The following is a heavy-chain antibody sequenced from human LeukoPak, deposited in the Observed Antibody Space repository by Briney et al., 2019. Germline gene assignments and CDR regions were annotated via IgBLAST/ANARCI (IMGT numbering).Heavy chain of an antibody. CDR2: IYYSGST. CDR3: ARVKRGIAAAGSMNWFDP. Sequence: PSETLSLTCTVSGGPISSYYWSWIRQPPGKGLEWIGYIYYSGSTNYNPSLKSRVTISVDTSKNQFSLKLTSVTAADTAVYYCARVKRGIAAAGSMNWFDPWGRGTLVTVSS. D-gene: IGHD6-13*01. J-gene: IGHJ5*02. CDR1: GGPISSYY. V-gene: IGHV4-59*01.